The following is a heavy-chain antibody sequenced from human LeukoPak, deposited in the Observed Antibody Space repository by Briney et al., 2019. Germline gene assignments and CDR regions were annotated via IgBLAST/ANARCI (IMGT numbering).Heavy chain of an antibody. V-gene: IGHV4-59*01. CDR1: GGSISSYY. Sequence: SETLSLTCTVSGGSISSYYWSWIRQPPGKGLWWIGYIYYSGSTNYNPSLKSRVTISLDTSKNQFSLKRSSVTAADTAVYYCARDSYYYGSSGYKLNWFDPWGQGTLVTVSS. CDR2: IYYSGST. D-gene: IGHD3-22*01. CDR3: ARDSYYYGSSGYKLNWFDP. J-gene: IGHJ5*02.